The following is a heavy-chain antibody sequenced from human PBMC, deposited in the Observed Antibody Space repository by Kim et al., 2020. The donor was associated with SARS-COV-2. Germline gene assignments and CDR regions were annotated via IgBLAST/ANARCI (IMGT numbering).Heavy chain of an antibody. CDR2: IYYSGST. CDR3: ARDQGGYSNYFQVLPKGGMDV. D-gene: IGHD4-4*01. V-gene: IGHV4-31*03. CDR1: GGSISSGGYY. Sequence: SETLSLTCTVSGGSISSGGYYWSWIRQHPVKGLEWIGYIYYSGSTYYNPSLKSRVTISVDTSKNQFSLKLSSVTAADTAVYYCARDQGGYSNYFQVLPKGGMDVWGQGTTVTVSS. J-gene: IGHJ6*02.